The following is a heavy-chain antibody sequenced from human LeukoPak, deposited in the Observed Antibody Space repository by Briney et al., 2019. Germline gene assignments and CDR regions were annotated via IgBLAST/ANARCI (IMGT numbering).Heavy chain of an antibody. Sequence: GGSLRLSCAASGFTFSSYAMSWVRQAPGKGLEWVSAISGSGGSTYYADSVKGRFTISRDNTKNTLYLQMNSLRAEDTAVYYCAKQLFSSRTYDYWGQGTLVTVSS. J-gene: IGHJ4*02. CDR1: GFTFSSYA. CDR3: AKQLFSSRTYDY. V-gene: IGHV3-23*01. D-gene: IGHD6-13*01. CDR2: ISGSGGST.